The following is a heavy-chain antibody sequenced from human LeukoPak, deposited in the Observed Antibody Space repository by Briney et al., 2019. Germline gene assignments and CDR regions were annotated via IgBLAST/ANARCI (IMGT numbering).Heavy chain of an antibody. J-gene: IGHJ4*02. Sequence: GASVKVSCKASGYTFTSYDINWVRQANGQGLEWMGWMNPNSGNTGYAQKFQGRVTMTRNTSISTAYMELSSLRSEDTAVYYCARGGRGSGSYYFDYWGQGTLVTVSS. CDR3: ARGGRGSGSYYFDY. D-gene: IGHD3-10*01. V-gene: IGHV1-8*01. CDR1: GYTFTSYD. CDR2: MNPNSGNT.